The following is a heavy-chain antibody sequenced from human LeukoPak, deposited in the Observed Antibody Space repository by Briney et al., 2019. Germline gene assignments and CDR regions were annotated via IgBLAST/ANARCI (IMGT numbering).Heavy chain of an antibody. V-gene: IGHV1-8*01. Sequence: ASVKVSCKASGYTSTSDDINWVRQATGQGLEWMGWMNPHSTNTGYAQKFQGRVTMTTNTSIRTAYMELSSLRSEDTAVYYCARGRGSSSTFDYWGQGTLVTVSS. CDR1: GYTSTSDD. CDR2: MNPHSTNT. D-gene: IGHD2-2*01. CDR3: ARGRGSSSTFDY. J-gene: IGHJ4*02.